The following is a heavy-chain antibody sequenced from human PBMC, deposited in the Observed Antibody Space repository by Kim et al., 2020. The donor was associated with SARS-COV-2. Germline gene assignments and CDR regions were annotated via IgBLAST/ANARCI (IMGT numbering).Heavy chain of an antibody. Sequence: GGSLRLSCAASGFTFSTYAMSWVRQAPGKGLECVSVISDSGATTYYADSVKGRFTISRDNSKNTLYVQMNSLRVEDTAVYYCGRGTISNWYDYWGQGTLVTVSS. D-gene: IGHD6-13*01. J-gene: IGHJ4*02. CDR3: GRGTISNWYDY. V-gene: IGHV3-23*01. CDR2: ISDSGATT. CDR1: GFTFSTYA.